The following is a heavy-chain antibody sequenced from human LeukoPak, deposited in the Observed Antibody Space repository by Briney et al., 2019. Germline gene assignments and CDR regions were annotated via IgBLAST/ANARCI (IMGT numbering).Heavy chain of an antibody. D-gene: IGHD3-3*02. Sequence: GASVRVSCKASGYTFTSYYMHWVRQAPGQGLEWMGIINPSGGSTSYAQKFQGRVTMTRDTSTSTVYMELSSLRSEDTAVYYCARVIGTFGVDMYYFDYWGQGTLVTVSS. V-gene: IGHV1-46*01. CDR2: INPSGGST. J-gene: IGHJ4*02. CDR1: GYTFTSYY. CDR3: ARVIGTFGVDMYYFDY.